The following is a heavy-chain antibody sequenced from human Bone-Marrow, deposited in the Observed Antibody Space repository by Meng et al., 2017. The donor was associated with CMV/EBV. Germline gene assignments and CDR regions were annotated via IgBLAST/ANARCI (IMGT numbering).Heavy chain of an antibody. D-gene: IGHD4-17*01. Sequence: QSSLQESGPTLVRPTQILTWSCTFSGFAVSTSGVGVGCSRQLPREALQGLALIYWDDDNRYSPSLTSRLTITKATTTNKVVLTMNNMDPVDTATYYCAHSAVTFPLDYWGQGTLVTVSS. V-gene: IGHV2-5*02. J-gene: IGHJ4*02. CDR1: GFAVSTSGVG. CDR3: AHSAVTFPLDY. CDR2: IYWDDDN.